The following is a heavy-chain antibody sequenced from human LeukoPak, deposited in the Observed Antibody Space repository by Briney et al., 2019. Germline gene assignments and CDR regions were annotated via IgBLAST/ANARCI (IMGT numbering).Heavy chain of an antibody. CDR1: GFTFSSYS. Sequence: KPGGSLRLSCAASGFTFSSYSMNWVRQAPRKGLEWVSSISSSSSYIYYADSVKGRFTISRDNSKNTLYLQMNSLRAEDTAVYYCAKVLSVTVTFDYWGQGTLVTVSS. V-gene: IGHV3-21*04. CDR3: AKVLSVTVTFDY. J-gene: IGHJ4*02. CDR2: ISSSSSYI. D-gene: IGHD4-17*01.